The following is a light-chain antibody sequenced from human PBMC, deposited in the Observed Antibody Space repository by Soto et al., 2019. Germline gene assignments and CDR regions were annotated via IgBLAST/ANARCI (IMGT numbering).Light chain of an antibody. CDR2: SSN. CDR3: CSYAGSSTFFYV. V-gene: IGLV1-44*01. Sequence: QSVLTQPPSASGTPGQRVTISCSGSSSNIGSNTVNWYQQLPGTAPKLLIYSSNQRPSGVPDRFSGSKSGTSASLAISGLQSDDEADYYCCSYAGSSTFFYVLGTGTKVTV. CDR1: SSNIGSNT. J-gene: IGLJ1*01.